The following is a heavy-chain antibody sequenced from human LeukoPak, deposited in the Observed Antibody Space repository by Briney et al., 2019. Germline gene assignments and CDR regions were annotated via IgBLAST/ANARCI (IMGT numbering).Heavy chain of an antibody. V-gene: IGHV3-7*05. CDR2: IKQDGSEK. J-gene: IGHJ4*02. CDR3: AREAGIPPSTQQWPTSVDY. Sequence: GRSLRLSCVASGFTFSSSWKRWVRQAPGKGLEWVANIKQDGSEKYCVNSVKGRFTISRDNAKNSLYLQMNSLRAEDTAVYYCAREAGIPPSTQQWPTSVDYWGQGTLVTVSS. D-gene: IGHD5-18*01. CDR1: GFTFSSSW.